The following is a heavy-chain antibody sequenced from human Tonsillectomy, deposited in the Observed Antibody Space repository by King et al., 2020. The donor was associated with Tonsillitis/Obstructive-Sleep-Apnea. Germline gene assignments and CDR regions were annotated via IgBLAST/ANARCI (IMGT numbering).Heavy chain of an antibody. Sequence: VQLVESGGGLVKPGGSLRLSCAASGFTFSDYTMNWVRQAPGKGLEWVSAITSSSSYIYYADSVKGLFTISRDNAKNSLYLQINSLRAEDTAIYYCATSIVGATDNWFDPWGQGTLVTVSS. CDR1: GFTFSDYT. CDR2: ITSSSSYI. J-gene: IGHJ5*02. V-gene: IGHV3-21*01. D-gene: IGHD1-26*01. CDR3: ATSIVGATDNWFDP.